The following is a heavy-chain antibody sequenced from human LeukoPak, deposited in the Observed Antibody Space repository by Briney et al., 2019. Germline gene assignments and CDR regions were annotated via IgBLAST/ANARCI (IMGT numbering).Heavy chain of an antibody. CDR1: GGTFSSYA. CDR2: IIPIFGTA. J-gene: IGHJ4*02. Sequence: SVKVSCKASGGTFSSYAISWVRQAPGQGLEWMGGIIPIFGTANYAQKFQGRVTITADESTSTAYMELSSPRSEDTAVYYCARDSVLDYSNYIWGQGTLVTVSS. CDR3: ARDSVLDYSNYI. D-gene: IGHD4-11*01. V-gene: IGHV1-69*13.